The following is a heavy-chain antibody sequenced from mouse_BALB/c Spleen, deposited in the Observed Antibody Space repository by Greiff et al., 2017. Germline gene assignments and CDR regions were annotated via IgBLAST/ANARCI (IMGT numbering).Heavy chain of an antibody. V-gene: IGHV1S81*02. D-gene: IGHD3-1*01. J-gene: IGHJ3*01. CDR3: NACRGRRDWFAY. CDR2: INPSNGGT. Sequence: QVQLQQSGAELVKPGASVKLSCKASGYTFTSYYMYWVKQRPGQGLEWIGEINPSNGGTNFNEKFKSKATLTVDKSSSTAYMQLSSLTSEDSAVYYCNACRGRRDWFAYWGQGTLVTVSA. CDR1: GYTFTSYY.